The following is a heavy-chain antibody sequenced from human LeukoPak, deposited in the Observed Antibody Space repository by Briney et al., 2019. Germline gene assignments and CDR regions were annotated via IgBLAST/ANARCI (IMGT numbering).Heavy chain of an antibody. J-gene: IGHJ4*02. V-gene: IGHV3-66*02. Sequence: GGSLRLSCAASGFTVSSNYMSWVRQVPGKGLEWVSVIYSGGSTYYADSVKGRFTISRDNSKNTLYLQMNSLRAEDTAVYYCAILGGYYYDSSGYYPDYWCQGTLVTVSS. D-gene: IGHD3-22*01. CDR3: AILGGYYYDSSGYYPDY. CDR1: GFTVSSNY. CDR2: IYSGGST.